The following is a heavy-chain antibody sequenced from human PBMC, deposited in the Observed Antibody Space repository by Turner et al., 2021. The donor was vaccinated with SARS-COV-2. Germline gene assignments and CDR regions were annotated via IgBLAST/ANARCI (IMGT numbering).Heavy chain of an antibody. D-gene: IGHD3-9*01. Sequence: QLQLQESGPGLVKPSETLSLTCTVSGGSISSSAFYWCWVRQPPGKGLEWIGAIYYSGNTYYNPSLKSRLTISFDRSRNQFSVRLRSVTAADTAVYYCVRLPDYDILTKWGQGTLVTVSS. V-gene: IGHV4-39*01. J-gene: IGHJ4*02. CDR1: GGSISSSAFY. CDR2: IYYSGNT. CDR3: VRLPDYDILTK.